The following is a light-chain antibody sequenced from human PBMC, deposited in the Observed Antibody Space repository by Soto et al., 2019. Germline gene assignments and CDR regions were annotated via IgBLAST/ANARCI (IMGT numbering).Light chain of an antibody. CDR1: SSNIGNNY. Sequence: QSVLTQPPSVSAAPGQTVTISCSGSSSNIGNNYVSWYQQLPGTAPKLLIYDNNEQPSGIPDRFSGSKSGTSATLGITGLQTGDEADYYCATWDFSLSAGVFGGGTKLTVL. V-gene: IGLV1-51*01. J-gene: IGLJ2*01. CDR2: DNN. CDR3: ATWDFSLSAGV.